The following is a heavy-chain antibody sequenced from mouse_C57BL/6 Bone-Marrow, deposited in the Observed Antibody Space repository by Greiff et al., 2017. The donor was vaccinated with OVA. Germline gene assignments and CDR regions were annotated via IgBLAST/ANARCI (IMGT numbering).Heavy chain of an antibody. V-gene: IGHV14-4*01. J-gene: IGHJ2*01. CDR2: IDPENGDT. Sequence: VQLQQSGAELVRPGASVKLSCTASGFNIKDYYMHWVKQRPEQGLEWIGWIDPENGDTEYASKFQGKATITADTSSNTAYLQISSLTSEDTAVYYCTSLWYPYWGQGTTLTVSS. D-gene: IGHD2-1*01. CDR1: GFNIKDYY. CDR3: TSLWYPY.